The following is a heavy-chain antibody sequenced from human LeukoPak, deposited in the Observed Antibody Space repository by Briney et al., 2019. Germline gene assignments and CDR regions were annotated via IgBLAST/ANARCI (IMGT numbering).Heavy chain of an antibody. J-gene: IGHJ6*03. D-gene: IGHD6-13*01. CDR1: GGSISSSGYY. CDR3: ASPGYSSSWYDNYMDV. V-gene: IGHV4-39*01. Sequence: ETLSLTCIVSGGSISSSGYYWGWIRQPPGKGLEWIGSIYYSGSTYYNPSLKSRVTISVDTSKNQFSLKLSSVTAADTAVYYCASPGYSSSWYDNYMDVWGKGTTVTVSS. CDR2: IYYSGST.